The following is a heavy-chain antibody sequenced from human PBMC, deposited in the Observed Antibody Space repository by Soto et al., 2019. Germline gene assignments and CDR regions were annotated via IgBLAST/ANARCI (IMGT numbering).Heavy chain of an antibody. CDR3: ARQPERIAQIGWFDP. Sequence: EVQLVESGGGLVQPGGSLRLSCAASGFTFSSYSMNCVRQAPGKGLEWVSYISSSSSTIYYADSVKYRFTISRDDAKNSLYLQLNSLRAEDTAVYYCARQPERIAQIGWFDPWGQGTLVTVSS. D-gene: IGHD6-13*01. CDR2: ISSSSSTI. J-gene: IGHJ5*02. V-gene: IGHV3-48*01. CDR1: GFTFSSYS.